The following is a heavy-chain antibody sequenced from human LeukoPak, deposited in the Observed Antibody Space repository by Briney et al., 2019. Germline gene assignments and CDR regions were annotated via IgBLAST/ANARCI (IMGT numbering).Heavy chain of an antibody. J-gene: IGHJ4*02. V-gene: IGHV3-53*04. D-gene: IGHD5-18*01. CDR1: GFTVSTNC. Sequence: GGSLRLSCAASGFTVSTNCMTWIRQAPGKGLEWVSTIYSGGTTYYADSVMGRFTISRHNSRNTLYLQMNSLRAEDTAVYYCARVDTVMAYYFDLWGQGTLVTVSS. CDR3: ARVDTVMAYYFDL. CDR2: IYSGGTT.